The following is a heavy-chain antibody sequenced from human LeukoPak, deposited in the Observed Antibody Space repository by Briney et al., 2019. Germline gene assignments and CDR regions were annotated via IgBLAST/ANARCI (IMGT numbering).Heavy chain of an antibody. J-gene: IGHJ6*03. Sequence: GASVKVSCKASGYTFTSYGISWVRQAPGQGLEWMGWISAYNGNTNYAQKLQGRVTMTTDTSTNTAYMELRSLRSDDTAVYYCARGVLGYCSGGSCYSDYYYYYMDVWGKGTTVTVSS. V-gene: IGHV1-18*01. CDR2: ISAYNGNT. CDR3: ARGVLGYCSGGSCYSDYYYYYMDV. CDR1: GYTFTSYG. D-gene: IGHD2-15*01.